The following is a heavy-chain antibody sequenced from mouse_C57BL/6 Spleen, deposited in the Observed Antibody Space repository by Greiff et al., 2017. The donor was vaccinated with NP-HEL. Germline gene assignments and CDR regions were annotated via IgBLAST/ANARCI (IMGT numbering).Heavy chain of an antibody. J-gene: IGHJ3*01. V-gene: IGHV14-4*01. D-gene: IGHD1-1*01. Sequence: VQLKQSGAELVRPGASVKLSCTASGFNIKDDYMHWVKQRPEQGLEWIGWIDPENGDTEYASKFQGKATITADTSSNTAYLQLSSLTSEDTAVYYCTTGYYGSRAGFAYWGQGTLVTVSA. CDR2: IDPENGDT. CDR3: TTGYYGSRAGFAY. CDR1: GFNIKDDY.